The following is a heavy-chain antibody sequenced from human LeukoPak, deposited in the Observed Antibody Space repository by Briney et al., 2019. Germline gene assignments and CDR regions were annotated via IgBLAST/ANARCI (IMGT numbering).Heavy chain of an antibody. V-gene: IGHV4-30-2*01. CDR1: GGSVSSGGYS. CDR3: ASSRVITTRRSAFDI. Sequence: SETLSLTCAVSGGSVSSGGYSWSWIRQPPGKGLEWIGYIYHSGSTYYNPSLKSRVTISVDRSKNQFSLKLSSVTAADTAVYYCASSRVITTRRSAFDIWGQGTMVTVSS. J-gene: IGHJ3*02. D-gene: IGHD3-22*01. CDR2: IYHSGST.